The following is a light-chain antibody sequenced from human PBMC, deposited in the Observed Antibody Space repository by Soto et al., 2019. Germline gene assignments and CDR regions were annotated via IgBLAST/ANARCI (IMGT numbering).Light chain of an antibody. J-gene: IGKJ5*01. Sequence: DIQMTQSPSSLSASVGDRVTITFRASQSISTYLNWYQQKPGKVPRLLIYGAASLQSGVPSRFSGSGSGTDFTLTISSLQPEDFATYYCQQSHSSPITFGQGTRLEIK. V-gene: IGKV1-39*01. CDR2: GAA. CDR3: QQSHSSPIT. CDR1: QSISTY.